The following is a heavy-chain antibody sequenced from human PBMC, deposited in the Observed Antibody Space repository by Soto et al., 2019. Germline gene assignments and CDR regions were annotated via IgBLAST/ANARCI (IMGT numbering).Heavy chain of an antibody. CDR1: GFTFSTYD. CDR3: AKGEYLYDSRGALDP. D-gene: IGHD3-22*01. CDR2: TSYDGSKR. Sequence: QVQMVESGGGVDHPGRSLRLSCVASGFTFSTYDIHWVRQAPGKGLEWVAVTSYDGSKRYYADSVVGRFTISRDNSKNPVDLQMNSLRAEDTAIYYCAKGEYLYDSRGALDPWGQGTLVTVSS. J-gene: IGHJ5*02. V-gene: IGHV3-30*18.